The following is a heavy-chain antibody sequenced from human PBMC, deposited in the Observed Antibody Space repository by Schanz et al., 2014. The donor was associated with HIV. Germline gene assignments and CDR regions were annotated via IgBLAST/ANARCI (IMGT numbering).Heavy chain of an antibody. CDR2: ISESGGRT. CDR1: GFTFNNYA. CDR3: AKPEYDSRGNSQTHFAY. J-gene: IGHJ4*02. Sequence: EVQLLDSGGGLVQPGGSLRLSCVASGFTFNNYAMTWVRQAPGKGLEWVSSISESGGRTYYADSVNGRFTISRDNSKNTLYLQMTTLRTEDTAVYYCAKPEYDSRGNSQTHFAYWGQGTLVSVSS. D-gene: IGHD3-22*01. V-gene: IGHV3-23*01.